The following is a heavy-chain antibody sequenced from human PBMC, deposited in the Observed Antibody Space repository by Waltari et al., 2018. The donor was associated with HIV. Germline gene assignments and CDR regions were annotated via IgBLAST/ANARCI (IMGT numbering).Heavy chain of an antibody. V-gene: IGHV3-72*01. J-gene: IGHJ4*01. D-gene: IGHD3-10*01. Sequence: DVQLVESGGDWVQPGGPLSLSCAASGLTFSDPYMDWVRQAPGRGAGVIGRIKNKFYGDIKECASSVKGEFTSARDYLKNSFYLQKNSLKSEDTGVDYCAIGSDPGKVFDYWGQGTLVTVSS. CDR1: GLTFSDPY. CDR2: IKNKFYGDIK. CDR3: AIGSDPGKVFDY.